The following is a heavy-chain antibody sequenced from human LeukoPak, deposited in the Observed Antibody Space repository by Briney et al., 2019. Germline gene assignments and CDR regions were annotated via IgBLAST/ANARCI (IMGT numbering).Heavy chain of an antibody. Sequence: GGSLRLSCAASGFTFSAYWMTWVRQAPGKGLEWVANIKEDGTEKNYVGSVKGRFTISRDNVKKSLYLQMNSLRAEDTAVYYCARHGTSDYGDYVTFDYWGQGTLVTVSS. V-gene: IGHV3-7*01. D-gene: IGHD4-17*01. CDR1: GFTFSAYW. CDR2: IKEDGTEK. CDR3: ARHGTSDYGDYVTFDY. J-gene: IGHJ4*02.